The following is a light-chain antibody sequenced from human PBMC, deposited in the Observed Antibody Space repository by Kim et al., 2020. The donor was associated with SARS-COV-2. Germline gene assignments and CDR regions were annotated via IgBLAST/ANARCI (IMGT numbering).Light chain of an antibody. CDR1: SHHIGTNT. CDR2: SKD. Sequence: GERAPISCSGTSHHIGTNTVDCYQKLPATAPNLLIYSKDRRPPGAPHCSSAAKYGTAASLATGGLQSEDEADYYCATWDEGLNGPVFGGGTKLTVL. CDR3: ATWDEGLNGPV. J-gene: IGLJ3*02. V-gene: IGLV1-44*01.